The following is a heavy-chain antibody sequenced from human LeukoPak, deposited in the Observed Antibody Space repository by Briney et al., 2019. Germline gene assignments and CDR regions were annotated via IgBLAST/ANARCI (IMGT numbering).Heavy chain of an antibody. CDR1: GGSFSGYY. Sequence: SETLSLTCAVYGGSFSGYYWSWIRQPPGKGLEWIGEINHSGSTNYNPSLKSRVTISVDTSKNQFSLKLSSVTAADTAVYYCARGDATVTRGHYYYYGVDVWGQGTTVTVSS. CDR2: INHSGST. V-gene: IGHV4-34*01. D-gene: IGHD4-17*01. CDR3: ARGDATVTRGHYYYYGVDV. J-gene: IGHJ6*02.